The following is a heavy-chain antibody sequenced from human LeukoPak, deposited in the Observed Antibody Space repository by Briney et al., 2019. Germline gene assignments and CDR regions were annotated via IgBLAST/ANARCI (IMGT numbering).Heavy chain of an antibody. Sequence: GESLRLSCAASGFTFSSYGMHWVRQAPGKGLEWVAVIWYDGSNKYYTASVKGRFTISRDNAKNSLYLQMNSLRAEDTAVYYCARVGWWDGMDVWGQGTTVTVSS. J-gene: IGHJ6*02. CDR3: ARVGWWDGMDV. CDR1: GFTFSSYG. D-gene: IGHD2-15*01. CDR2: IWYDGSNK. V-gene: IGHV3-33*01.